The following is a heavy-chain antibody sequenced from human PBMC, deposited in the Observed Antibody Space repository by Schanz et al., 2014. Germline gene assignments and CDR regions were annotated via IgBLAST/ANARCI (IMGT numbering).Heavy chain of an antibody. V-gene: IGHV3-11*01. Sequence: QVQLVDSGGGLVKPGGSLRLSCAASGFTFSDYYMTWIRQAPGKGLEWVSDISDSGDSTHYADSVKGRFTISRDNAKNSLFLQMNSLSAEDTAVYYCAKVAPAATYLDSSGQGTLVTVSS. D-gene: IGHD2-2*01. CDR2: ISDSGDST. CDR1: GFTFSDYY. CDR3: AKVAPAATYLDS. J-gene: IGHJ4*02.